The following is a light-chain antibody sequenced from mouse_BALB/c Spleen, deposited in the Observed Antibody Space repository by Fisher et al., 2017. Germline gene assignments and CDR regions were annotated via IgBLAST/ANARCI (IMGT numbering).Light chain of an antibody. CDR3: HQWSSYPWT. V-gene: IGKV4-79*01. CDR1: SSVSSSY. CDR2: SIS. J-gene: IGKJ1*01. Sequence: IVITQTPAIMSASLGERVTMTCTASSSVSSSYLYWYQQKPGSSPKLWIYSISNLASGVPSRFSGSGSGTFYSLTISSVEAEDAADYYCHQWSSYPWTFGGGTKLEIK.